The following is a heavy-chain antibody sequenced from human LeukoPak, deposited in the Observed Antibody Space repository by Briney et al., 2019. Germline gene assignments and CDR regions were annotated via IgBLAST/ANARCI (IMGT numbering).Heavy chain of an antibody. J-gene: IGHJ4*02. D-gene: IGHD3-22*01. CDR2: IKSKTDGGAT. CDR1: GFTFSNAR. V-gene: IGHV3-15*01. Sequence: KSGGSLRLSCAASGFTFSNARMSWVRQAPGKGLEWVGRIKSKTDGGATHYAAPVKSRFTISRDDSKNTLYLQMNSLKTEDTAVYYCTTEAYYYDSGAIRYFDYWGQGTLVTVSS. CDR3: TTEAYYYDSGAIRYFDY.